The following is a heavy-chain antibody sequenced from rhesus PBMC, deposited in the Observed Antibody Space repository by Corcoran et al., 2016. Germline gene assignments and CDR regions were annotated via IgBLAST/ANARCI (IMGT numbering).Heavy chain of an antibody. J-gene: IGHJ2*01. V-gene: IGHV4-169*02. CDR1: GGSISSSY. D-gene: IGHD4-23*01. CDR3: ASLNTVTRDWYFDL. CDR2: INGSGSST. Sequence: QLQLQESGPGLVKPSETLSVTCAVSGGSISSSYWSWIRQAPGKGREWIGYINGSGSSTNYNPSLKSRVTLSVDTSKNQLSLKLSSVTAADTAVYYCASLNTVTRDWYFDLWGPGTPITISS.